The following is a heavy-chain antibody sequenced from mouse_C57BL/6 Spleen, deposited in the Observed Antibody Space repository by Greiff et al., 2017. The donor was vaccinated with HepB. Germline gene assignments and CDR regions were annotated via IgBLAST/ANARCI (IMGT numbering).Heavy chain of an antibody. CDR1: GYTFTSYW. CDR3: TPIYYGSSYGYFDV. D-gene: IGHD1-1*01. Sequence: VQLQQSGTVLARPGASVKMSCKTSGYTFTSYWMHWVKQRPGQGLEWIGAIYPGNSDTSYNQKFKGKAKLTAVTSASTAYMELSSLTNEDSAVYYCTPIYYGSSYGYFDVWGTGTTVTVSS. J-gene: IGHJ1*03. CDR2: IYPGNSDT. V-gene: IGHV1-5*01.